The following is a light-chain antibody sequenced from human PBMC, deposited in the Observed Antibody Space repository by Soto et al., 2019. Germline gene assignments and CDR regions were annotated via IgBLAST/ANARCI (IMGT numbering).Light chain of an antibody. CDR2: DVS. CDR3: GSYTTSSNYV. V-gene: IGLV2-14*01. Sequence: QLVLTQSASVSGSPGQSITISCTGTSSDVGAYNYVSWYQQHPGKAPKLMIYDVSNRPSGVSNRFSGSKSGDTASLTISGLQAEDEADYFCGSYTTSSNYVFGTGTKVTVL. J-gene: IGLJ1*01. CDR1: SSDVGAYNY.